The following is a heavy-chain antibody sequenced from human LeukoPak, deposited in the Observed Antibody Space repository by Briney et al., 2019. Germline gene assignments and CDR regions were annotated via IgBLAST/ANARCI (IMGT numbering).Heavy chain of an antibody. V-gene: IGHV4-39*07. CDR3: TAEKNGSPHY. D-gene: IGHD2-8*01. CDR1: RGSVSSSTYY. Sequence: TSETLSLTCTVSRGSVSSSTYYWSWVRQPPGKGLEWIASIHYTGSTYYNPSLKSRVTISLDMSKNEFFLTMTSVTAADTAVYFCTAEKNGSPHYWGQGTQVTVSS. J-gene: IGHJ4*02. CDR2: IHYTGST.